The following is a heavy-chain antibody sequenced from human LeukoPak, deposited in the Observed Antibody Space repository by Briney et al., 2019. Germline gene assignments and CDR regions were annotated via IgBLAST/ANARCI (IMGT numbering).Heavy chain of an antibody. V-gene: IGHV3-30*02. CDR3: AKDGSGSADYYMDV. CDR2: IRYDGSNK. D-gene: IGHD3-10*01. Sequence: GGSLRLSCAASGFTFSSYGMHWVRQAPGKGLEWVAFIRYDGSNKYYADSVKGRFTISRDNSKNTLYLQMNSLRAEDTAVYYCAKDGSGSADYYMDVWGKGTTVTVSS. J-gene: IGHJ6*03. CDR1: GFTFSSYG.